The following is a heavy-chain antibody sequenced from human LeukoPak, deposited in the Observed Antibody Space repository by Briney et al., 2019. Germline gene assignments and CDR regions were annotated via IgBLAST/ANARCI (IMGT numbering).Heavy chain of an antibody. D-gene: IGHD3-22*01. CDR3: ARDGYYDSSGYRTYYYYMDV. CDR1: GGSLCSYY. J-gene: IGHJ6*03. V-gene: IGHV4-59*01. CDR2: IYYSGST. Sequence: PPETLSLTCTVSGGSLCSYYWSWIPQPPGKGLEWIGYIYYSGSTNYNPSLKSRVTISVDTSKNQFSLKLSSVTAADTAVYYCARDGYYDSSGYRTYYYYMDVWGKGTTVTVSS.